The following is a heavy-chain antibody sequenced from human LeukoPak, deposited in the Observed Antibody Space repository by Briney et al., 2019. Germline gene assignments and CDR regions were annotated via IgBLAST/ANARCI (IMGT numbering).Heavy chain of an antibody. CDR1: GYTFTGYY. CDR2: VNPNSGGT. Sequence: AAVKVSCKASGYTFTGYYIHCVLHAPRQRLVWMGWVNPNSGGTNYAQKFKGRFTMTRDTSINTPYMQLSRLRSDDTAVYYWAIGGNSGYDFLIGAIDYWGQGTLVTVSS. J-gene: IGHJ4*02. D-gene: IGHD5-12*01. CDR3: AIGGNSGYDFLIGAIDY. V-gene: IGHV1-2*02.